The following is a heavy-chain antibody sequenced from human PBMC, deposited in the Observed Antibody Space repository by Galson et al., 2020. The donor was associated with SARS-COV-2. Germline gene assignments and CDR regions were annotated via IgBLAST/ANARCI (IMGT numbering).Heavy chain of an antibody. V-gene: IGHV1-2*02. Sequence: SDPVPCQPSGYSLTHHYIHLVRQPPGARQEWMGWVNHNTGGKKNKEKFQGKISMTRDTPISTAYLELSRLTPDDTAVYYCLRDRISAPDEFDSWGEGSLVTVSS. CDR1: GYSLTHHY. CDR2: VNHNTGGK. J-gene: IGHJ4*02. CDR3: LRDRISAPDEFDS. D-gene: IGHD6-13*01.